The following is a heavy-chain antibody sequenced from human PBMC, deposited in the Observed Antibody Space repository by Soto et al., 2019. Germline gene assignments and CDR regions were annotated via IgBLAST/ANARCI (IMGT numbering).Heavy chain of an antibody. CDR3: ARGITNNYYYYYMDV. V-gene: IGHV3-66*01. D-gene: IGHD3-3*01. CDR1: GFTVRNNY. J-gene: IGHJ6*03. Sequence: GGSLRLSSAASGFTVRNNYMSWVRQAQGKGLEWVSVIYSGGSTYYADSVKGRFTISRDNSKNTLYLQMNSLRAEDTAVYYCARGITNNYYYYYMDVWGKGTTVTVSS. CDR2: IYSGGST.